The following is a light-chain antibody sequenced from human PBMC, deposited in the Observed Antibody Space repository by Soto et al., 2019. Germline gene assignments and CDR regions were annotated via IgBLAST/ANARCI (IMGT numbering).Light chain of an antibody. CDR1: SSNIGAGYD. J-gene: IGLJ2*01. CDR3: QSYDSSLSGVV. V-gene: IGLV1-40*01. CDR2: GNN. Sequence: QSVLTQPPSVSGAPGQRVTISCTGSSSNIGAGYDVHWYQQLPGTAPKLLIYGNNKRPSGVPDRFSGYKSGTSASLAIAGLQAEDDADYYSQSYDSSLSGVVFGGGTKLTVL.